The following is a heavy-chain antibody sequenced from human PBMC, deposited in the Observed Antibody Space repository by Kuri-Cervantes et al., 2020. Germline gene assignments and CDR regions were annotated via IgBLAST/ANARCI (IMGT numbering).Heavy chain of an antibody. V-gene: IGHV4-61*02. D-gene: IGHD2-2*01. CDR2: IYTSGST. CDR3: ARDRGVVVPAARYYYYYGMDV. CDR1: GGSISSGGYS. Sequence: SQTLSLTCAVSGGSISSGGYSWSWIRQPPGKGLEWIGRIYTSGSTNYNPSLKSRVTISVDTSKNQFSLKLSSVTAADTAVYYCARDRGVVVPAARYYYYYGMDVWGQGTTVTVSS. J-gene: IGHJ6*02.